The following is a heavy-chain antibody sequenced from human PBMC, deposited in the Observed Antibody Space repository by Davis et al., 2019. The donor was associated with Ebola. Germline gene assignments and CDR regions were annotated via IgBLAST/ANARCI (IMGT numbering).Heavy chain of an antibody. D-gene: IGHD1-1*01. CDR2: INPHNGNT. J-gene: IGHJ4*02. CDR1: GYTFTSFG. CDR3: ARAQFPTTSDH. Sequence: ASVKVSCKASGYTFTSFGITWVRQAPGQGLEWMGWINPHNGNTNYAQNVQGRVTMTTDTSTSTAYMEVGSLRSDDTAVYYCARAQFPTTSDHWGQGTLVTVSS. V-gene: IGHV1-18*04.